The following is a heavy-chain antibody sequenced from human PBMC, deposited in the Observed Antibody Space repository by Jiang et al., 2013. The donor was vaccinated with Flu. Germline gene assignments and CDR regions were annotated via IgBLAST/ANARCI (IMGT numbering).Heavy chain of an antibody. CDR2: MNPNSGNT. CDR1: GYTFTSYD. V-gene: IGHV1-8*01. J-gene: IGHJ5*02. D-gene: IGHD2-8*01. CDR3: AIGHCTNGVCPWFDP. Sequence: VQLVESGAEVKKPGASVKVSCKASGYTFTSYDINWVRQATGQGLEWMGWMNPNSGNTGYAQKFQGRVTMTRNTSISTAYMELSSLRSEDTAVYYCAIGHCTNGVCPWFDPWGQGTLVTVSS.